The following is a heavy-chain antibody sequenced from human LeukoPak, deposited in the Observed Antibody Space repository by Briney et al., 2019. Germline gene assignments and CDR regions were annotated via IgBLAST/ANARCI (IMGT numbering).Heavy chain of an antibody. CDR1: GFTFSSYA. CDR3: AKDQAVAGSWGYNWFDP. J-gene: IGHJ5*02. V-gene: IGHV3-23*01. D-gene: IGHD6-19*01. CDR2: ISGSGGST. Sequence: GGSLRLSCAASGFTFSSYAMSWVRQAPGKGLEWVSAISGSGGSTYYADSVKGRFTISRDNSKNTLYLQMNSLRAEDTAVYYCAKDQAVAGSWGYNWFDPWGQGTLVTVSS.